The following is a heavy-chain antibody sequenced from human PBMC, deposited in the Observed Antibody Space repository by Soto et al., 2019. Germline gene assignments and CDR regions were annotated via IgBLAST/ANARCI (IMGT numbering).Heavy chain of an antibody. CDR3: SRHLLYTSLVRPYYYCYCMDV. CDR1: GYSFTNYW. J-gene: IGHJ6*02. V-gene: IGHV5-51*01. Sequence: GDPLKISCQGSGYSFTNYWLGWVRQMPGKVLELMGRIYPGESDTRYSPSFQGHVTISADKSISTAYVQWSSLKASDTAMYYCSRHLLYTSLVRPYYYCYCMDVWGQGTTVTVSS. CDR2: IYPGESDT. D-gene: IGHD5-18*01.